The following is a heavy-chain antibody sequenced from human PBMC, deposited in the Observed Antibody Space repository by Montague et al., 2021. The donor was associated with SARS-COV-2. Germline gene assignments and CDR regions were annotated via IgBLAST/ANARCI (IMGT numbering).Heavy chain of an antibody. D-gene: IGHD2-2*01. Sequence: SLRLSCAASGFSFSSYSMNWVRQAPGKGLEWVSSISSGSTYIYYADSVKGRFTISRDNADNSLFLQMSSLRADDTAVYYCARDFYQLLLDDAFNVWGQGTMVTVSS. V-gene: IGHV3-21*01. CDR3: ARDFYQLLLDDAFNV. CDR1: GFSFSSYS. CDR2: ISSGSTYI. J-gene: IGHJ3*01.